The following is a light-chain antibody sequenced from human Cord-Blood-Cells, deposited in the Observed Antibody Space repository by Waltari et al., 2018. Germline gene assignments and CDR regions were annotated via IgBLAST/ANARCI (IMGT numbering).Light chain of an antibody. CDR1: QSISRY. CDR3: QQSYSTPGFT. CDR2: DAS. Sequence: DIQMTQSPSSLSASVGARVTITCLASQSISRYLNWYQQKPGKAPKLLIYDASSLQSGFPSRFSGSGSGTDFTLTISSLQPEDFATYYCQQSYSTPGFTFGPGTKVDIK. J-gene: IGKJ3*01. V-gene: IGKV1-39*01.